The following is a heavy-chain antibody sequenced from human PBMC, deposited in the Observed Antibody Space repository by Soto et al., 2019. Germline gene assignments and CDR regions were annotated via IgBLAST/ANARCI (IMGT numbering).Heavy chain of an antibody. CDR3: ARGSSGWFVMDV. D-gene: IGHD6-19*01. V-gene: IGHV3-48*03. CDR2: ISSGGSSI. Sequence: GGSLRLSCAASGFNFNSCEMNWVRQAPGKGLEWLSSISSGGSSIYSADSVKGRFTISRENAKNSLYLQMNSLRAEDTAVYFCARGSSGWFVMDVWGQGTTVTVSS. J-gene: IGHJ6*02. CDR1: GFNFNSCE.